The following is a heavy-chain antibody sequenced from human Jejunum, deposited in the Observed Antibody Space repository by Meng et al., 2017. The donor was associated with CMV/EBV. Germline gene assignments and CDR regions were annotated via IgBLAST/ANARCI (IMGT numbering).Heavy chain of an antibody. CDR3: AASSSSWYQNWFDP. CDR2: ISAYNGNT. J-gene: IGHJ5*02. V-gene: IGHV1-18*01. D-gene: IGHD6-13*01. Sequence: VQSGVGVTKPGASVRVSCKASGYTFTHHGISWIRQAPGQGLEWMGWISAYNGNTNYAQKLQGRVTMTTDTSTSTAYMELRSLRSDDTAVYYCAASSSSWYQNWFDPWGQGTLVTVSS. CDR1: GYTFTHHG.